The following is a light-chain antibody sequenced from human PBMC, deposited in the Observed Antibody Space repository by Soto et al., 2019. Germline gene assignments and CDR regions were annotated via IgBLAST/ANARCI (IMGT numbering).Light chain of an antibody. V-gene: IGKV3-15*01. CDR2: TAS. CDR3: QQFRNWPWT. CDR1: QSISIN. Sequence: LTVSPGESAPLSCRASQSISINLAWYQHKPGQAPRLLMETASSRATGVPARFSGSGSGTEFTLTISSLQSEDFAVYYCQQFRNWPWTFGQGTKVDI. J-gene: IGKJ1*01.